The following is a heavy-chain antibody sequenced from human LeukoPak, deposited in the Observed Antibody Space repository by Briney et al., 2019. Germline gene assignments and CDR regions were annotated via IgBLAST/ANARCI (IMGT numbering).Heavy chain of an antibody. Sequence: SETLSLTCTVSGGSISSYYWSWIRQPPGKGLEWIGYIYYSGSTNYNPSLKSRVTISVDTSKNQFFLKLSSVTAADTAVYYCARHGYKRDGYNWYYFDYWGQGTLVTVSS. CDR3: ARHGYKRDGYNWYYFDY. CDR2: IYYSGST. V-gene: IGHV4-59*08. J-gene: IGHJ4*02. CDR1: GGSISSYY. D-gene: IGHD5-24*01.